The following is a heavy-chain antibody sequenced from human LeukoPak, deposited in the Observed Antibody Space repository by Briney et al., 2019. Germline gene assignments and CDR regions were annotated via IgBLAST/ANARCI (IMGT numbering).Heavy chain of an antibody. V-gene: IGHV3-21*01. CDR2: INSGGSTT. J-gene: IGHJ4*02. CDR3: LRGDSRDF. D-gene: IGHD3-22*01. Sequence: GGSLRLSCEASGFTFDAYAMHWARQAPGKGLEWVSSINSGGSTTHYADSVKGRFTISRDNAQNSLYLQMNSLRVDDAAVYYCLRGDSRDFWGQGTLVTVSS. CDR1: GFTFDAYA.